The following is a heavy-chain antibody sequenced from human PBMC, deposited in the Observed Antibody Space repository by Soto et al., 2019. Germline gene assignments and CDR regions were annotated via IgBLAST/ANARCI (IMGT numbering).Heavy chain of an antibody. CDR1: GFTFSSYG. D-gene: IGHD3-22*01. Sequence: GGSLRLSCAASGFTFSSYGVHWVRQAPGKGLEWVAVISYDGSNKYYADSVKGRFTISRDNSKNTLYLQMNSLRAGDTAVYYCAKDYGYYYDSSGYSSPDYWGQGTLVTVS. CDR2: ISYDGSNK. J-gene: IGHJ4*02. V-gene: IGHV3-30*18. CDR3: AKDYGYYYDSSGYSSPDY.